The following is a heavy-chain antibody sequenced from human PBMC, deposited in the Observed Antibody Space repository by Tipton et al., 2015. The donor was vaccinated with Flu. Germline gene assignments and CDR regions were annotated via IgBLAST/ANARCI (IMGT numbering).Heavy chain of an antibody. CDR2: IIPIFGTA. J-gene: IGHJ6*03. CDR1: GGTISSYA. Sequence: QLVQSGAEVKKPGSSVKVSCKASGGTISSYAISWVRQAPGQGLEWMGGIIPIFGTANYAQKFQGRVTITADESTSTAYMELSSLRSEDTAVYYCARSGEWLLGVPNYMDVWGKVTTVTVSS. CDR3: ARSGEWLLGVPNYMDV. D-gene: IGHD3-3*01. V-gene: IGHV1-69*01.